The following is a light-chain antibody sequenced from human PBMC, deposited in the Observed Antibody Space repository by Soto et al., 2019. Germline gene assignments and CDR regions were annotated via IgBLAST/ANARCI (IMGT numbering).Light chain of an antibody. CDR1: QSVIIW. CDR3: QQYDNDTRT. CDR2: DXS. V-gene: IGKV1-5*02. J-gene: IGKJ4*01. Sequence: DIQVTQSPSTLTSSVGDSVTMIXRASQSVIIWLSWYQQKPGXAPKXXXADXSSLERGGPSRLSGSGSGTEFTLTISNLQPDDFATYYCQQYDNDTRTFGGGTKVDIK.